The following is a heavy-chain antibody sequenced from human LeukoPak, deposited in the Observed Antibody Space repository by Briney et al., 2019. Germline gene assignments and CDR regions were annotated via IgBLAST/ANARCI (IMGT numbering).Heavy chain of an antibody. CDR2: MYYSGST. CDR1: GDSISSAGFY. Sequence: SETLSLTCTVSGDSISSAGFYWSWIRQPAGKGLEWIGYMYYSGSTNYNPSLKSRVTISVDTSRNQFSLKLSSVTAADTAVYYCARDTYIYGSSAYYFDYWGQGTLVTVSS. V-gene: IGHV4-61*10. J-gene: IGHJ4*02. CDR3: ARDTYIYGSSAYYFDY. D-gene: IGHD5-18*01.